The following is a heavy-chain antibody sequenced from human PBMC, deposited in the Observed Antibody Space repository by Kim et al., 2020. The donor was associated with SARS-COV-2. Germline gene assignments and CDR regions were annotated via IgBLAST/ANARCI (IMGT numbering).Heavy chain of an antibody. D-gene: IGHD6-13*01. CDR3: ARFAQLSNYYYYGMDV. J-gene: IGHJ6*02. Sequence: GGSLRLSCAASGFTFSSYWMSWVRQAPGKGLEWVANIKQDGSEKYYVDSVKGRFTISRDNAKNSLYLQMNSLRAEDTAVYYCARFAQLSNYYYYGMDVWGQGTTVTVSS. CDR2: IKQDGSEK. V-gene: IGHV3-7*01. CDR1: GFTFSSYW.